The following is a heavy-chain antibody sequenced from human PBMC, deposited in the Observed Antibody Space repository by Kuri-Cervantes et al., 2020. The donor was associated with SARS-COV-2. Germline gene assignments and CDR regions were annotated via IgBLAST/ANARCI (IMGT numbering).Heavy chain of an antibody. CDR1: GFTFSSYA. CDR3: ARDLSGRFDP. J-gene: IGHJ5*02. CDR2: ISSNGGST. V-gene: IGHV3-64*01. D-gene: IGHD5/OR15-5a*01. Sequence: GGSLRLSCAASGFTFSSYAMHWVRQAPGKGLEYVSAISSNGGSTYYANSVKGRFTISRDNSKNTLYLQMDSLRVEDTAVYYCARDLSGRFDPWGQGTLVTVSS.